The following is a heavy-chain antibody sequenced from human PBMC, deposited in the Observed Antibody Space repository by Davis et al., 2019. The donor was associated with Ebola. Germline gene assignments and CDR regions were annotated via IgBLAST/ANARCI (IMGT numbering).Heavy chain of an antibody. Sequence: GESLKISCAASGFTFSSYGMHWVRQAPGKGLEWVATVNQDGSQTYYVPSVKGRFTMSRDDAKNSLYLQMNNLRVDDTAVYYCASNAWAGFDPWGQGTLVTV. CDR2: VNQDGSQT. CDR3: ASNAWAGFDP. D-gene: IGHD1-26*01. V-gene: IGHV3-7*03. J-gene: IGHJ5*02. CDR1: GFTFSSYG.